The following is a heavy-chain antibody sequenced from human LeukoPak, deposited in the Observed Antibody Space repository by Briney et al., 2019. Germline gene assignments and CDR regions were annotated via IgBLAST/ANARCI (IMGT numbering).Heavy chain of an antibody. CDR1: GFTFNIYA. CDR2: INANGRAT. CDR3: AKRVAASEPGFDS. J-gene: IGHJ4*02. V-gene: IGHV3-23*01. D-gene: IGHD2-15*01. Sequence: GGSLRLSCTTSGFTFNIYAMSWFRQAPGRGLEWVSAINANGRATYYADSVKGRFTLSRDNSKSTLYLHMNSLNVEDTAVYYCAKRVAASEPGFDSWGRGTLVSVSS.